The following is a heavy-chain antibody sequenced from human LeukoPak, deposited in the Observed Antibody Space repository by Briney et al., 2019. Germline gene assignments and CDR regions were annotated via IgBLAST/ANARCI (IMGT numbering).Heavy chain of an antibody. D-gene: IGHD2/OR15-2a*01. CDR1: GFTFSSNS. J-gene: IGHJ4*02. V-gene: IGHV3-30*04. CDR2: ISSEGSKR. CDR3: ARGAFYDY. Sequence: PGGSLRLSCAASGFTFSSNSMNWVRQAPGQGLEWVAVISSEGSKRSYADSVKGRFTISRDNSKNTLYLEMNSLRAEDTALYFCARGAFYDYWGQGTLVTVSS.